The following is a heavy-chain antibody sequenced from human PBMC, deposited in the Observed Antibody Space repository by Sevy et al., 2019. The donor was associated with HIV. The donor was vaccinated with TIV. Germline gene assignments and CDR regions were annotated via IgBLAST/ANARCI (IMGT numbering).Heavy chain of an antibody. Sequence: GGSLRLSCAASGFIFSDYYMSWIRQAPGKGLEWVSYISLSGSTIYYADSVKGGFTISRDNAKNSLYLQMNSLRAEDAAVYFCARESTRCSNGVCYGYYGLAVWGQGTTVTASS. D-gene: IGHD2-8*01. V-gene: IGHV3-11*01. CDR2: ISLSGSTI. CDR1: GFIFSDYY. J-gene: IGHJ6*02. CDR3: ARESTRCSNGVCYGYYGLAV.